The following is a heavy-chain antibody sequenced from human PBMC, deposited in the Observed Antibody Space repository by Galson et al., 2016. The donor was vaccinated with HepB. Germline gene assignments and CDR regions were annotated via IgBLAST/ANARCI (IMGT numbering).Heavy chain of an antibody. CDR3: ERHGGYRGFFFDY. V-gene: IGHV5-10-1*01. CDR1: GYSLTNYW. D-gene: IGHD5-12*01. CDR2: IDPSDSYT. Sequence: SGAEVKKPGESLRISCKGSGYSLTNYWISWVRQMPGKGLEWMGRIDPSDSYTDYSPSFQGHVTISADKSISTAYLQWSSLKASDTAMYFCERHGGYRGFFFDYWGQGALVTVSS. J-gene: IGHJ4*02.